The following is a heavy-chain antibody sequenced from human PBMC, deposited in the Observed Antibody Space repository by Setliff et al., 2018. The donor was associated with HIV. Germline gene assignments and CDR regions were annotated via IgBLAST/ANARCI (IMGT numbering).Heavy chain of an antibody. V-gene: IGHV1-69*04. CDR2: IIPILGVP. CDR1: GGPFTSSS. J-gene: IGHJ4*02. Sequence: GASVKVSCKASGGPFTSSSIGWVRQAPGQGLEWMGRIIPILGVPRYAQKFQGRVTITADKSTSTAYMELSSLRSEDTAVYYCAKEASHYYDSSGCPEGPNFDYWGQGTLVTVSS. CDR3: AKEASHYYDSSGCPEGPNFDY. D-gene: IGHD3-22*01.